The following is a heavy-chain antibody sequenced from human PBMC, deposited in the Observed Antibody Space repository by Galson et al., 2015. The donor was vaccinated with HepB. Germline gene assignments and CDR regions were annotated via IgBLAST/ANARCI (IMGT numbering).Heavy chain of an antibody. CDR1: GFTFSSYA. CDR3: AKGSDYGDYPLYFDY. CDR2: ISGSGGST. D-gene: IGHD4-17*01. Sequence: SLRLSCAASGFTFSSYAMSWVRQAPGKGLEWVSAISGSGGSTYYADSVKGRFTISRDNSKNTLYLQMNSLRAEDTAVYYCAKGSDYGDYPLYFDYWGQGTLVTVSS. J-gene: IGHJ4*02. V-gene: IGHV3-23*01.